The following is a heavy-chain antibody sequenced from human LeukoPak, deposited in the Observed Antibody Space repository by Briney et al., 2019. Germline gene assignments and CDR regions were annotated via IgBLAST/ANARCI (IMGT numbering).Heavy chain of an antibody. CDR3: AKPISSGSFYYGMDV. V-gene: IGHV3-23*01. CDR2: ISGSGGST. Sequence: PGGSLRLSCAGSGFTFSSYAMSWVRQAPGKGLEWVSAISGSGGSTYYADSVKGRFTISRDNSKNTLYLQMNSLRAEDTAVYYCAKPISSGSFYYGMDVWGQGTTVTVSS. CDR1: GFTFSSYA. J-gene: IGHJ6*02. D-gene: IGHD6-19*01.